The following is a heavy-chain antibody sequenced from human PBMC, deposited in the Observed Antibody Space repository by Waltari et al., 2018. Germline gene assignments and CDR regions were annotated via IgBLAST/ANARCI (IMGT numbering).Heavy chain of an antibody. J-gene: IGHJ6*03. CDR1: GGSISSSSYY. D-gene: IGHD6-25*01. CDR2: IYYSGST. V-gene: IGHV4-39*01. CDR3: ARTPSARQNYYYYYMDV. Sequence: QLQLQESGPGLVKPSETLSLTCTVSGGSISSSSYYWGWIRQPPGKGLEWIGSIYYSGSTYYNPSLKSRVTISVDTSKNQFSLKLSSVTAADTAVYYCARTPSARQNYYYYYMDVWGKGTTVTVSS.